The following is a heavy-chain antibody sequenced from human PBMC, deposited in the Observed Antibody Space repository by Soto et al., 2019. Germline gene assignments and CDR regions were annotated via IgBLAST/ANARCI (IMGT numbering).Heavy chain of an antibody. Sequence: SETLSLTCSVSGGSISSGDWTWIRQPPGKGLEWIGYIYYGGSINYNPSLKSRVIISVDTAKNQFSLKLSSVTAADTAVYYCASSNIAATGFYYYGMDVWGRGTTVTVSS. D-gene: IGHD6-13*01. CDR1: GGSISSGD. V-gene: IGHV4-59*01. J-gene: IGHJ6*02. CDR3: ASSNIAATGFYYYGMDV. CDR2: IYYGGSI.